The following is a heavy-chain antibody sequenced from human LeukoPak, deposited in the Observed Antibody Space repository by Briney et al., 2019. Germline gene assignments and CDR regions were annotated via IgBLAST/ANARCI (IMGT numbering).Heavy chain of an antibody. CDR1: GFTFSSYS. V-gene: IGHV3-21*01. Sequence: PGGSLRLSCAASGFTFSSYSMNWVRQAPGKGLEWVSSISSSSSYIYYADSVKGRFTISRDNAKNSLYLQMNSLRAEDTAVYYCAREAAYYYDSSGYEFDYWGQGTLVTVSS. CDR3: AREAAYYYDSSGYEFDY. J-gene: IGHJ4*02. D-gene: IGHD3-22*01. CDR2: ISSSSSYI.